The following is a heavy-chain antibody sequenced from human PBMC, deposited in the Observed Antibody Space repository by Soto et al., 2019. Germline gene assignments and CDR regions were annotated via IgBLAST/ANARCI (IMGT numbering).Heavy chain of an antibody. CDR3: TGEVASGY. CDR1: GFTVSTYG. Sequence: QVQLVESGGGVVQPGRSLRLSCAVSGFTVSTYGMHWVRQAPGKGLEWVAVISRDGGTKYYADSVKGRFTISRDNSRNRLFLEMNSLRGDDMAVNYCTGEVASGYWGQGTLVTVSS. J-gene: IGHJ4*02. D-gene: IGHD2-8*02. V-gene: IGHV3-30*03. CDR2: ISRDGGTK.